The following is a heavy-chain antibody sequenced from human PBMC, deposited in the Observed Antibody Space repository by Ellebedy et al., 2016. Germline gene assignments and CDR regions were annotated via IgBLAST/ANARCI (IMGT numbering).Heavy chain of an antibody. Sequence: ASVKVSXXASGYTFISSGITWVRQAPGQGLEWMGWISTSNGDTNYAQKLQGRVTMTTDPSTSTAYMELRSLRSDDTAVYYCARGNHYYDSSGYHDWGQGTLVTVSS. CDR2: ISTSNGDT. CDR1: GYTFISSG. D-gene: IGHD3-22*01. J-gene: IGHJ4*02. V-gene: IGHV1-18*01. CDR3: ARGNHYYDSSGYHD.